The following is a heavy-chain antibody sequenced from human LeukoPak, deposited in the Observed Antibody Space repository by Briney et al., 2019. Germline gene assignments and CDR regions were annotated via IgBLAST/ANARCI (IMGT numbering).Heavy chain of an antibody. CDR2: INPNSGGT. Sequence: GASVKVSCKASGYTFTGCYMHWVRQAPGQGLEWMGWINPNSGGTNYAQKFQGRVTMTRDTSISTAYMELSRLRSDDTAVYYCAGTYCSSTSCYLPPTDAFDIWGQGTMVTVSS. V-gene: IGHV1-2*02. J-gene: IGHJ3*02. CDR3: AGTYCSSTSCYLPPTDAFDI. CDR1: GYTFTGCY. D-gene: IGHD2-2*01.